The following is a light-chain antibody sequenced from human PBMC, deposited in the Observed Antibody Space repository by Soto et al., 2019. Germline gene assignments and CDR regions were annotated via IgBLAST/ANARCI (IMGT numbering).Light chain of an antibody. V-gene: IGLV3-21*01. CDR2: YDS. CDR3: QVWDIGSSHVV. Sequence: SYELTQPPSVSVAPGQTASVACGGSNIGSKSVHWYQKKSGQAPVLVMYYDSDLPSGIPERFSGSNNGNTATLTISRVDAVDEADYYCQVWDIGSSHVVFGGGTKLTVL. CDR1: NIGSKS. J-gene: IGLJ3*02.